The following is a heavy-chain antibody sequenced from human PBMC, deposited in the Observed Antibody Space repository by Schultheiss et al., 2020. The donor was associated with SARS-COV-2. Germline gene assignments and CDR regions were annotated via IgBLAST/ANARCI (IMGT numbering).Heavy chain of an antibody. Sequence: GGSLRLSCAASGFTFSSYSMNWVRQAPGKGLEWVANMKEDESEKNYVDSVKGRFTISRDNAKNSMYLQMNSLRDEDTAVYYCARRWGGGNSAFDYWGQGILVTVSS. CDR2: MKEDESEK. V-gene: IGHV3-7*01. D-gene: IGHD4-23*01. J-gene: IGHJ4*02. CDR3: ARRWGGGNSAFDY. CDR1: GFTFSSYS.